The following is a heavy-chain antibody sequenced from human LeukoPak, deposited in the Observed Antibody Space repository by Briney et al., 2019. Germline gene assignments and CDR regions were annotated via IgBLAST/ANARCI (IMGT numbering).Heavy chain of an antibody. V-gene: IGHV4-39*01. CDR1: GGSISSSSYY. CDR2: IYYSGST. Sequence: SETLSLTCTVSGGSISSSSYYWGWIRQPPGKGLEWIGSIYYSGSTYYNPSLKSRVTISVDTSKNQFSLKLSSVTAADTAVYYCARRPVDCDFWSGLKDVWGKGTTVTVSS. J-gene: IGHJ6*04. CDR3: ARRPVDCDFWSGLKDV. D-gene: IGHD3-3*01.